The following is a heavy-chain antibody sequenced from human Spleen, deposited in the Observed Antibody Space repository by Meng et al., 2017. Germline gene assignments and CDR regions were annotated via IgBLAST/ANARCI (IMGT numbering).Heavy chain of an antibody. CDR3: ARDPLVRDDDYNWFDP. CDR1: SGSFSNSY. J-gene: IGHJ5*02. D-gene: IGHD4-17*01. CDR2: IYSTGSS. Sequence: SETLSLTCRVSSGSFSNSYWTWIRQPPGKGLEWIGYIYSTGSSNYNPSLESRVTISEDTSKNQLSLKLSSVTAADTAVYYCARDPLVRDDDYNWFDPWGQGTLVTVSS. V-gene: IGHV4-59*01.